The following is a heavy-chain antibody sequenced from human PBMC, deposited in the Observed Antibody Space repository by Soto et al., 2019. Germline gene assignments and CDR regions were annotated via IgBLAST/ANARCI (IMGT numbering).Heavy chain of an antibody. D-gene: IGHD6-19*01. CDR3: ARDSHVGSGWQLTADY. Sequence: GGSLRLSCAASGFSVSSNFISWVRQAPGKGLEWVAVIWYDGSNKYYAESVKGRFTISRDNSKNTLYLQMNSLRAEDTAVYYCARDSHVGSGWQLTADYWGQGTLVTVSS. J-gene: IGHJ4*02. CDR1: GFSVSSNF. CDR2: IWYDGSNK. V-gene: IGHV3-33*08.